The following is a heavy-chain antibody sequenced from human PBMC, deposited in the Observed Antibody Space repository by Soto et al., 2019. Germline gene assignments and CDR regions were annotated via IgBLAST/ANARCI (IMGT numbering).Heavy chain of an antibody. Sequence: SVKVSCKASGFTFTSSAVQWVRQARGQRLEWIGWIVVGSGNTNYAQKFQERVTITRDMSTSTAYMELSSLRSEDTAVYYCAAVGGYSSGPDAFDIWGQGTMVT. CDR3: AAVGGYSSGPDAFDI. CDR2: IVVGSGNT. V-gene: IGHV1-58*01. D-gene: IGHD6-19*01. CDR1: GFTFTSSA. J-gene: IGHJ3*02.